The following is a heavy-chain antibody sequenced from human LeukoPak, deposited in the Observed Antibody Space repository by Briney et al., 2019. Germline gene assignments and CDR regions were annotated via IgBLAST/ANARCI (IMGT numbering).Heavy chain of an antibody. CDR3: TTAPNFDILTGLYQPIAAFDV. V-gene: IGHV3-21*03. Sequence: PGGSLRLSCAASGFTFSSYSMNWVRQAPGKGREWVSSISSSSSYIYYADSVKGRFTISRDNAKNSLYLQMNSLKTGDTGVYYCTTAPNFDILTGLYQPIAAFDVWGQGTLVTVSS. D-gene: IGHD3-9*01. J-gene: IGHJ3*01. CDR2: ISSSSSYI. CDR1: GFTFSSYS.